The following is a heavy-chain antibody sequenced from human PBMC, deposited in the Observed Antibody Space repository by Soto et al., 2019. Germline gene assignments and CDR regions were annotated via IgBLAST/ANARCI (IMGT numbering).Heavy chain of an antibody. CDR2: ISYDGSNK. J-gene: IGHJ4*02. CDR3: AKSGYYYDSSGYFPDY. Sequence: QPGGSLRLSCAASGFTFSSYGMHWVRQAPGKGLEWVAVISYDGSNKYYADSVKGRFTISRDNSKNTLYLQMNSLRAEDTAVYYCAKSGYYYDSSGYFPDYWGQGTLVTVSS. CDR1: GFTFSSYG. V-gene: IGHV3-30*18. D-gene: IGHD3-22*01.